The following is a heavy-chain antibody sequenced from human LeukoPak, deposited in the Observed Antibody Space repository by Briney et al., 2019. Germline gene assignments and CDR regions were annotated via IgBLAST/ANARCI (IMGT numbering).Heavy chain of an antibody. J-gene: IGHJ4*02. CDR3: ASTLRFLPYRRFDY. Sequence: PSETLSLTCSVSGGSIISSNYYWGWIRQPPGKGLEWIGSIYQSGSGSSYYNPSLKSRVTLSGDTSKNQFFLRLSSVTAADTAVYYCASTLRFLPYRRFDYWGQGTLVTVPS. CDR2: IYQSGSGSS. CDR1: GGSIISSNYY. D-gene: IGHD3-3*01. V-gene: IGHV4-39*01.